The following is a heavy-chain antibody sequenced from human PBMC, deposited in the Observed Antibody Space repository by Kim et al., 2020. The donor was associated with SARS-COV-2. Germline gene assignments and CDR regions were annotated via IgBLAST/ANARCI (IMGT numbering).Heavy chain of an antibody. CDR2: IYYSGST. CDR3: ARVRTSGSYFDY. CDR1: GGSISSYY. J-gene: IGHJ4*02. Sequence: SETLSLTCTVSGGSISSYYWSWIRQPPGKGLEWIGYIYYSGSTNYNPSLKSRVTISVDTSKNQFSLKLSSVTAADTAVYYCARVRTSGSYFDYWGQGTLVTVSS. V-gene: IGHV4-59*08. D-gene: IGHD1-26*01.